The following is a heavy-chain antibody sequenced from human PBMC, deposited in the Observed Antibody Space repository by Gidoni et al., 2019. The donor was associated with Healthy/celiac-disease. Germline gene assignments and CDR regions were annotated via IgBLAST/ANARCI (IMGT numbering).Heavy chain of an antibody. J-gene: IGHJ5*02. V-gene: IGHV4-31*03. Sequence: QVQLQESGPGLAKPSQTLSRTCTVSGGSISSGGYYWSWIRQHPGKGLEWIGYIYYSGSTYYNPSLKSRVTISVDTSKNQFSLKLSSVTAADTAVYYCARSPQQLVSVWFDPWGQGTLVTVSS. CDR3: ARSPQQLVSVWFDP. CDR1: GGSISSGGYY. CDR2: IYYSGST. D-gene: IGHD6-13*01.